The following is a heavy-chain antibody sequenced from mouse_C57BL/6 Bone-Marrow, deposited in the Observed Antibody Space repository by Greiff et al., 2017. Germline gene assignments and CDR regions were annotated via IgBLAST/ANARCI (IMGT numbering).Heavy chain of an antibody. Sequence: LQESGPGLVAPSQSLSITCTVSGFSLTSYAISWVRQPPGKGLEWLGVIWTGGGTNYNSALKSRLSISKDNSKSQVFLKMNSLQTDDTARYYCARRGDYYSNCYAMDYWGQGTSVTVSS. CDR3: ARRGDYYSNCYAMDY. V-gene: IGHV2-9-1*01. CDR2: IWTGGGT. D-gene: IGHD2-5*01. CDR1: GFSLTSYA. J-gene: IGHJ4*01.